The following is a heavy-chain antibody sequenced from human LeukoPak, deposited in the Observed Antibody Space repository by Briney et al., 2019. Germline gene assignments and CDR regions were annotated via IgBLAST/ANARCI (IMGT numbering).Heavy chain of an antibody. V-gene: IGHV3-7*05. J-gene: IGHJ6*02. CDR3: ARVHKLRYFDWLSGGYGMDV. CDR1: GFTFSSYW. CDR2: IKQDGSEK. Sequence: GGSLRLSCAASGFTFSSYWMSWVRQAPGKGLEWVANIKQDGSEKYYVDSVKGRFTISRDNAKNSLYLQMKSLRAEDTAVYYCARVHKLRYFDWLSGGYGMDVWGQGTTVTVSS. D-gene: IGHD3-9*01.